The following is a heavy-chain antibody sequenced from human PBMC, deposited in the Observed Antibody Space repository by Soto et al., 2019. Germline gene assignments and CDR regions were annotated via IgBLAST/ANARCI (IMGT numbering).Heavy chain of an antibody. V-gene: IGHV5-51*01. Sequence: LGESLKISCKGSGYSFTSYWIGWVRQMPGKGLEWMGIIYPGDSDTRYSPSFQGQVTISADKSISTAYLQWSSLKASDTAMYYCALIAAAGTDDYYYYGMDVWGQGTTVTLSS. D-gene: IGHD6-13*01. CDR1: GYSFTSYW. J-gene: IGHJ6*02. CDR3: ALIAAAGTDDYYYYGMDV. CDR2: IYPGDSDT.